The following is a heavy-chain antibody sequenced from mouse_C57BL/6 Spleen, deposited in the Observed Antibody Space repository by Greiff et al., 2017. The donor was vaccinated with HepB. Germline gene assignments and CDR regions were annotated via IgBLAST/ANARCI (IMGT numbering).Heavy chain of an antibody. CDR1: GYAFSSYW. CDR3: ARWGVYYYAMDY. J-gene: IGHJ4*01. V-gene: IGHV1-80*01. Sequence: QVQLQQSGAELVKPGASVKISCKASGYAFSSYWMNWVKQRPGKGLEWIGQIYPGDGDTNYNGKFKGKATLTADKSSSTAYMQLSSLTSEDSAVYFCARWGVYYYAMDYWGQGTSVTVSS. CDR2: IYPGDGDT.